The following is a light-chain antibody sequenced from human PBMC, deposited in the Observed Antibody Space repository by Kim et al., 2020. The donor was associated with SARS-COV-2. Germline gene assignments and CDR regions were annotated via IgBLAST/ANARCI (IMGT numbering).Light chain of an antibody. J-gene: IGKJ1*01. CDR3: KKYNSAPWT. CDR1: QGVTNY. Sequence: DIQVTQSPSSLSASVGDRVTITCRASQGVTNYLAWYQQKPGKVPRLLLSTASTLQSGVPSRFIGSGSGTAFTFTISSLQPEDVATNYCKKYNSAPWTFGQGTKVDIK. CDR2: TAS. V-gene: IGKV1-27*01.